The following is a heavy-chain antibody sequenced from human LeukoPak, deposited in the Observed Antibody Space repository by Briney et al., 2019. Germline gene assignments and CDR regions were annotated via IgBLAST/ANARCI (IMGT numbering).Heavy chain of an antibody. CDR3: ARGRHTGYSSS. CDR1: GGSFSGYY. J-gene: IGHJ4*02. D-gene: IGHD6-13*01. Sequence: SETLSLTCAVYGGSFSGYYWSWIRQPPGKGLEWIGYIYYSGSTNYNPSLKSRVTISVDTSKNQFSLKLSSVTAADTAVYYCARGRHTGYSSSWSQGTLVTVSS. CDR2: IYYSGST. V-gene: IGHV4-59*01.